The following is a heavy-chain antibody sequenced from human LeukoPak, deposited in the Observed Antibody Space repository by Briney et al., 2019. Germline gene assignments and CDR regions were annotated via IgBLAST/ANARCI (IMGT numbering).Heavy chain of an antibody. CDR3: AKDVTMVRGVIGNWFDP. CDR1: GFTFSSYG. D-gene: IGHD3-10*01. V-gene: IGHV3-30*18. Sequence: GGSLRLSCAASGFTFSSYGMHWVRQAPGKGLEWVPGISYDGSNKYYADSVKGRFTISSDNSKNTLYLQMNSLRAEDTAVYYRAKDVTMVRGVIGNWFDPWGQGTPVTVSS. J-gene: IGHJ5*02. CDR2: ISYDGSNK.